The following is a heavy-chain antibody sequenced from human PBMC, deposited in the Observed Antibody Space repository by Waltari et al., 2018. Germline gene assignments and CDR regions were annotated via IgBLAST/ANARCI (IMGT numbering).Heavy chain of an antibody. CDR1: GDSMHNW. D-gene: IGHD2-15*01. CDR3: ARDRGRGLYLDS. V-gene: IGHV4-4*02. J-gene: IGHJ4*02. CDR2: VLREGRT. Sequence: QLQLQESGPGLVKPSGTLSLTWPVSGDSMHNWGSWVRQPPGKGLEWIGQVLREGRTNYNPSFASRVTMSIDTSNYQFSLRVASVTAADTAVYYCARDRGRGLYLDSWGPGILVTVSP.